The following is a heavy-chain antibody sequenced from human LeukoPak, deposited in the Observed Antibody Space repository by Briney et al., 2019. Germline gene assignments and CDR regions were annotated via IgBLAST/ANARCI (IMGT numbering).Heavy chain of an antibody. Sequence: SETLSLTCTVSGYSISSGYYWGWIRQPPGKGLEWIGSIYHSGSTYYNPSLKSRVTISVDTSKNQFSLKLSSVTAADTAVYYCARDPLGPDCWGQGTLVTVSS. J-gene: IGHJ4*02. CDR2: IYHSGST. CDR1: GYSISSGYY. V-gene: IGHV4-38-2*02. CDR3: ARDPLGPDC.